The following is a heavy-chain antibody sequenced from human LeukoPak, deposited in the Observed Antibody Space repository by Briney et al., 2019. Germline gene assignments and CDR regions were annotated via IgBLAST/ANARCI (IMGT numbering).Heavy chain of an antibody. D-gene: IGHD3-22*01. CDR2: INPNTGRR. CDR3: ARENYYYEN. CDR1: GYPFTDYY. Sequence: GASVKVSCKASGYPFTDYYMQWVRQAPGRELEWMGWINPNTGRRNYAQKFQGRVTMTRDTSINTAYMELSSLRSDDTAVYYCARENYYYENWGQGTLVTVSS. J-gene: IGHJ4*02. V-gene: IGHV1-2*02.